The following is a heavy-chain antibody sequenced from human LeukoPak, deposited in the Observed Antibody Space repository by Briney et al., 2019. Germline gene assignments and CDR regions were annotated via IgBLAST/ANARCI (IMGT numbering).Heavy chain of an antibody. CDR1: GFTFSSYS. CDR3: TRRGVYSFRGNFDF. Sequence: GGSLRLSCAASGFTFSSYSINWVRQAPGKGLEWVGFIRSKTYGGATEYAASVKGRFIISRDDSKSIAYLQMNSLKTEDTAVYYCTRRGVYSFRGNFDFWGQGTLVSVSS. V-gene: IGHV3-49*04. J-gene: IGHJ4*02. CDR2: IRSKTYGGAT. D-gene: IGHD3-10*01.